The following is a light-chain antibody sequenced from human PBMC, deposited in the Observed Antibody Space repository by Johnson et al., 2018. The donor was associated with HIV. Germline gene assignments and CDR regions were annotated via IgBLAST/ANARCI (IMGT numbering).Light chain of an antibody. Sequence: QAVLTQPPSASGTPGQRVTISCSGSNSNIGSNTVNWYQQLPGTAPKLLIYRNNQRPSGTPDRFSGSKSGASATLGITGLQTGDEADYSCGTWDSSLSEGVFGTGTKVTVL. CDR3: GTWDSSLSEGV. CDR2: RNN. CDR1: NSNIGSNT. V-gene: IGLV1-44*01. J-gene: IGLJ1*01.